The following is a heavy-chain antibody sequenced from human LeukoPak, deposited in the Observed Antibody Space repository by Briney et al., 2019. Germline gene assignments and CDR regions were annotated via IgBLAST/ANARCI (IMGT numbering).Heavy chain of an antibody. J-gene: IGHJ3*01. Sequence: SETLSLTCTVSGGSISSYYWSWIRQPPGKGLEWIGYIYYSGSTNYNPSLKSRVTISVDTSKTKFSLKLSCVPAADTAVYYCGREQYYYDSSGYTVWGKGTMVTVSS. CDR1: GGSISSYY. V-gene: IGHV4-59*01. CDR2: IYYSGST. D-gene: IGHD3-22*01. CDR3: GREQYYYDSSGYTV.